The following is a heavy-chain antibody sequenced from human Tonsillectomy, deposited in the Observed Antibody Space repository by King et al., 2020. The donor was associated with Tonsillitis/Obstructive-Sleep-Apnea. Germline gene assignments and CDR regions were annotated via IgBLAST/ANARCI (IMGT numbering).Heavy chain of an antibody. Sequence: VQLVESGGGGVQPGRFLRLSCAAAGVTFSNYGMHWVRQPPGKGLEGVAVILDDGRNKYYADSVKGRFTISRDNSKNTLYLQMNSLRAEDTAVYYCARDRGGVCDYWGQGTLVTVSS. V-gene: IGHV3-33*01. CDR3: ARDRGGVCDY. CDR1: GVTFSNYG. D-gene: IGHD2-21*01. CDR2: ILDDGRNK. J-gene: IGHJ4*02.